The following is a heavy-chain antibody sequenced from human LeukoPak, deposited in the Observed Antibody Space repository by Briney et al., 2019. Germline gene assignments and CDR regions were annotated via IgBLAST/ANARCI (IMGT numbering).Heavy chain of an antibody. CDR3: ARRAYPGGYLP. J-gene: IGHJ5*02. V-gene: IGHV4-38-2*02. Sequence: PSETLSLTCTVSGYSISSGYYWGWIRQPPGKGLEWIGSIYHSGSTYYNPSLKSRVTISVDTSKNQFSLKLSSVTAADTAVYYCARRAYPGGYLPWGQGTLVTVSS. CDR2: IYHSGST. D-gene: IGHD2-15*01. CDR1: GYSISSGYY.